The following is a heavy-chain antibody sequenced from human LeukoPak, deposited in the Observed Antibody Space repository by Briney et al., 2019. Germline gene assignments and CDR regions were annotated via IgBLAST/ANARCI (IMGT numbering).Heavy chain of an antibody. CDR1: GGSFSGYY. CDR3: AKVQSSGKGDRFDY. V-gene: IGHV4-34*01. D-gene: IGHD3-22*01. CDR2: INHSGST. J-gene: IGHJ4*02. Sequence: SETLSLTCAVYGGSFSGYYWSWIRQPPGKGLEWIGEINHSGSTYYNPSLKSRVTISVDTSKNQFSLKLISVTAADTAVYYCAKVQSSGKGDRFDYWGQGALVSVSS.